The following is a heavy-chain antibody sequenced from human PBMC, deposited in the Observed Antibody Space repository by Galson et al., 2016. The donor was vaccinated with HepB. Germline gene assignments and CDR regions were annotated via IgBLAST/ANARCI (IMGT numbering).Heavy chain of an antibody. CDR2: IFSGGST. V-gene: IGHV3-53*01. J-gene: IGHJ5*02. CDR3: ARDGEYYYGSGSYAET. CDR1: GFTVSSSY. Sequence: SLRLSCAASGFTVSSSYMSWVRQAPGKGLQWVSVIFSGGSTYYADSVEGRFTISRDNSKNTLHLQMNSLRAEDTAVYYCARDGEYYYGSGSYAETWGQGILVTVSS. D-gene: IGHD3-10*01.